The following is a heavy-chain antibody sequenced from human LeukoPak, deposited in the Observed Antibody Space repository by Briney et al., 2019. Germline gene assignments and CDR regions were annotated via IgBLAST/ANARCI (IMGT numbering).Heavy chain of an antibody. CDR3: ARRHDYSNYPDY. CDR2: INSDGSEG. V-gene: IGHV3-7*01. CDR1: GFTFSGFW. D-gene: IGHD4-11*01. J-gene: IGHJ4*01. Sequence: TGGSLRLSCAVSGFTFSGFWMSWSRQAPGKGLEWVASINSDGSEGYYADSVKGRFTISRDNAKNSLYLQMNSLRAEDTAVYYCARRHDYSNYPDYWGHGTLVTVSS.